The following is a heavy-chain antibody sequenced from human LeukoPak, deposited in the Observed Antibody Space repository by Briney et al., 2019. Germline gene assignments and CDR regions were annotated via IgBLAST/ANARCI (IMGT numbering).Heavy chain of an antibody. CDR1: GGSFSGYY. J-gene: IGHJ4*02. D-gene: IGHD1-20*01. CDR3: ARRLRSNWNGRGFGY. CDR2: INHSGST. V-gene: IGHV4-34*01. Sequence: SETLSLTCAVYGGSFSGYYWSWIRQPPGKGLEWIGEINHSGSTNYNPSLKSRVTISVDTSKNQFSLKLSSVTAADTAVYYCARRLRSNWNGRGFGYWGQGTLVTVSS.